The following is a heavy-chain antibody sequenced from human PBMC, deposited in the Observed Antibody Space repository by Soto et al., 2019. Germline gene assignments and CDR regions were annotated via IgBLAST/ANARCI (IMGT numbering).Heavy chain of an antibody. CDR3: ARDTDPMVLYYYYYGMDV. CDR1: GGTFSGYT. Sequence: GASVKVSCKASGGTFSGYTISWVRQAPGQGLEWMGRIIPILGIANYAQKLQGGVTITADKSTSTAYMELSSLRSEDTAVYYCARDTDPMVLYYYYYGMDVWGQGTTVTVSS. J-gene: IGHJ6*02. CDR2: IIPILGIA. V-gene: IGHV1-69*04. D-gene: IGHD3-10*01.